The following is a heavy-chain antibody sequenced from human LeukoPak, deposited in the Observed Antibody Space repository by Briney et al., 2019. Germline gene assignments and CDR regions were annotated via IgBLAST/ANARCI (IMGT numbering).Heavy chain of an antibody. V-gene: IGHV1-18*01. CDR3: ARVHSGWSPDF. J-gene: IGHJ4*02. D-gene: IGHD6-19*01. CDR1: GYTFTSYG. CDR2: ISAYNGDT. Sequence: ASVKVSCKTSGYTFTSYGFSWVRQAPGQGLEWMGWISAYNGDTNHAQKLQGRGTMTTDTSTSTAYMELRSLRSDDTAVYYCARVHSGWSPDFWGQGTLVTVSS.